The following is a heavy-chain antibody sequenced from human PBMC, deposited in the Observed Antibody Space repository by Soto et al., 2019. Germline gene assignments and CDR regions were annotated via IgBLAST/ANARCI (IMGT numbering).Heavy chain of an antibody. CDR1: VFTFITYT. CDR3: AREDGVVGSSSAFDH. CDR2: INGRSNYV. V-gene: IGHV3-21*01. D-gene: IGHD1-26*01. Sequence: PGWSLRLACVFSVFTFITYTMKWVRQAPGKGLEWVSSINGRSNYVYYADSVKGRFTISRDNAKNSLYLQMNRLRAEDTAIYYCAREDGVVGSSSAFDHWGLGTLVTVSS. J-gene: IGHJ4*02.